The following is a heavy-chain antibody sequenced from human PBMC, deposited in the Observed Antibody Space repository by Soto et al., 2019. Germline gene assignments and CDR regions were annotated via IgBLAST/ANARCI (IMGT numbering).Heavy chain of an antibody. D-gene: IGHD3-3*01. V-gene: IGHV1-18*04. Sequence: ASVKVSCKASAGTFSSYGISWVRQAPGQGLEWMGWMSAYNGNTNYAQKLQGRVTMTTDTSTSTAYMELRSLRSDDTAVYYCAREKLRPYYDFWSGYADYYYYGMDVWGQGTTVTVSS. CDR2: MSAYNGNT. J-gene: IGHJ6*02. CDR3: AREKLRPYYDFWSGYADYYYYGMDV. CDR1: AGTFSSYG.